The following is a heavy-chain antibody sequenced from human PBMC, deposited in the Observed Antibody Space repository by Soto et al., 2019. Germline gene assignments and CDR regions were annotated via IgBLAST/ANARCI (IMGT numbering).Heavy chain of an antibody. CDR3: AKSFGVGDYGSGSYFEPQFFADY. Sequence: GGSLRLSCAASGFTFSSYAMSWVRQAPGKGLEWVSAISGSGGSTYYADSVKGRFTISRDNSKNTLYLQMNSLRAEDTAVYYCAKSFGVGDYGSGSYFEPQFFADYWGQGTLVTVSS. J-gene: IGHJ4*02. CDR2: ISGSGGST. D-gene: IGHD3-10*01. CDR1: GFTFSSYA. V-gene: IGHV3-23*01.